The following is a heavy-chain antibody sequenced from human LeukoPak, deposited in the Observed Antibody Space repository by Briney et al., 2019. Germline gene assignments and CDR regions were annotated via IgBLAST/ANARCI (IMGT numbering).Heavy chain of an antibody. J-gene: IGHJ4*02. CDR1: GGSISSSSHY. CDR2: IYYSGST. V-gene: IGHV4-39*02. D-gene: IGHD5-12*01. Sequence: SETLSLTCTVSGGSISSSSHYWGWIRQPPGKGLEWIGSIYYSGSTYYNPSLKSRVTISVDTSKNQFSLKLSSVTAADTAVYYCAREKRGYSGYDYFHFDYWGQGTLVTVSS. CDR3: AREKRGYSGYDYFHFDY.